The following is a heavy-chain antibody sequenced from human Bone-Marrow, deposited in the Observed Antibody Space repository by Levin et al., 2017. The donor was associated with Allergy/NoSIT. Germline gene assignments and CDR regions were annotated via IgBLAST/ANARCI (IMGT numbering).Heavy chain of an antibody. Sequence: GESLKISCVGSGFTFGTFSMNWVRQSPSKGLEWVTSISRDGRVIYDADSVKGRFTVSRDNAKNSVYLQMNSLRPEDTAVYYCARSQSITETEDLKLMDVWGQGTTVTVSS. D-gene: IGHD1/OR15-1a*01. CDR1: GFTFGTFS. CDR3: ARSQSITETEDLKLMDV. J-gene: IGHJ6*02. V-gene: IGHV3-21*06. CDR2: ISRDGRVI.